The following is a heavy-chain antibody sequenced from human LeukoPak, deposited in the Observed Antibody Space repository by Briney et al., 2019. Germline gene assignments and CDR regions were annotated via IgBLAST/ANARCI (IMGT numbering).Heavy chain of an antibody. CDR3: ARKRRGYYFDY. V-gene: IGHV4-34*01. CDR2: INHSGST. J-gene: IGHJ4*02. CDR1: GFTFSKAW. Sequence: GSLRLSCAASGFTFSKAWMSWVRQVPGKGLELIGDINHSGSTNYNPSLKSRVTISLDTSKNQFSLRLSSVTAADTAVYYCARKRRGYYFDYWGQGPPVTVSS. D-gene: IGHD5-24*01.